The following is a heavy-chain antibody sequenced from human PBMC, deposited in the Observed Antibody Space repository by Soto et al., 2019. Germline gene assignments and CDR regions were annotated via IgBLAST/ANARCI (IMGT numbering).Heavy chain of an antibody. D-gene: IGHD3-10*01. Sequence: GWSLRLSCASSVFTVISNYMSWVRQAPGKGLEWVSVIYSGGSTYYADSVKGRFTISRDNSKNTLYLQMNGLRAEDTAVYYCATRYGSGSYNPALNYYYGMDVWGQGTTVTVSS. CDR1: VFTVISNY. J-gene: IGHJ6*02. CDR2: IYSGGST. CDR3: ATRYGSGSYNPALNYYYGMDV. V-gene: IGHV3-53*01.